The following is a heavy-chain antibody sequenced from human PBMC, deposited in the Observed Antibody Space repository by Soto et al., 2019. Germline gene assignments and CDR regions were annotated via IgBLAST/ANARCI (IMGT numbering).Heavy chain of an antibody. D-gene: IGHD4-17*01. J-gene: IGHJ6*02. CDR3: ARGSPSASVTPRYYYGMDV. CDR2: ISAYNGHT. CDR1: GYTLSSYG. V-gene: IGHV1-18*01. Sequence: QVQLVQSGAEVKKPGASVKVSCKASGYTLSSYGFSWVRQAPGQGLEWMGWISAYNGHTKYVQKLQGRVTMTTDTSTSTVYMELRSLRSDDTAVYYCARGSPSASVTPRYYYGMDVWGQGTTVTVSS.